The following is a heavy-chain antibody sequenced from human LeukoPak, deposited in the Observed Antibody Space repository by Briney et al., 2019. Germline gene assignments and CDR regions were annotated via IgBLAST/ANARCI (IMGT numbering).Heavy chain of an antibody. CDR3: ARARIAAAGTYRP. Sequence: SVKVSCKASGGTFSSYAISWVRQAPGQGLEWMGGIIPIFGTANYAQKFQGRVTITTDESTSTAYMELSSLRSDDTAVYYCARARIAAAGTYRPWGQGTLVTVSS. V-gene: IGHV1-69*05. D-gene: IGHD6-13*01. CDR1: GGTFSSYA. J-gene: IGHJ5*02. CDR2: IIPIFGTA.